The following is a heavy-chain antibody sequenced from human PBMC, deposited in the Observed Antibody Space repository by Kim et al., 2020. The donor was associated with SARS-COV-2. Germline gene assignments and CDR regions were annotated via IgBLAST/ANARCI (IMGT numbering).Heavy chain of an antibody. CDR2: IYYSGST. J-gene: IGHJ6*02. CDR1: GGSISSGGYY. D-gene: IGHD6-13*01. Sequence: SETLSLTCTVSGGSISSGGYYWSWIRQHPGKGLEWIGYIYYSGSTYYNPSLKSRVTISVDTSKNQFSLKLSSVTAADTAVYYCATRGDGGAARLYGMDVWGQGTTVTVSS. V-gene: IGHV4-31*03. CDR3: ATRGDGGAARLYGMDV.